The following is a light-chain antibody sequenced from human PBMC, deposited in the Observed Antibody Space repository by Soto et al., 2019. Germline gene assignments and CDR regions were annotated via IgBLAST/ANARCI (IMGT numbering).Light chain of an antibody. CDR1: QTISNY. J-gene: IGKJ1*01. Sequence: DIQMTQSPSTLSASVGDSVTITCRASQTISNYLAWYQQKPGKAPKLLIYDASSLESGAPSRFSGSGSGTEFTLTISSLQPDYFATYYCQQYNSYPLKFGQGTKVEI. CDR2: DAS. V-gene: IGKV1-5*01. CDR3: QQYNSYPLK.